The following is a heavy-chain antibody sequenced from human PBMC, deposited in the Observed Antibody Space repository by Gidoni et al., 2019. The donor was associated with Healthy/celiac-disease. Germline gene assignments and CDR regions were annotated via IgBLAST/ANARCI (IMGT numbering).Heavy chain of an antibody. CDR1: GGSISSGGDY. CDR2: IYYSGST. Sequence: QVQLQESGPGLVKPSQTLSLTCTVSGGSISSGGDYWSWIRQHPGKGLEWIGYIYYSGSTYYNPSLKSRVTISVDTSKNQFSLKLSSVTAADTAVYYCARGWFGVLGGGMDVWGQGTTVTVSS. CDR3: ARGWFGVLGGGMDV. J-gene: IGHJ6*02. V-gene: IGHV4-31*03. D-gene: IGHD3-10*01.